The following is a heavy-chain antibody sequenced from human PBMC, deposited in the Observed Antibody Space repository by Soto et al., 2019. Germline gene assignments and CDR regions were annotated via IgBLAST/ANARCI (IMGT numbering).Heavy chain of an antibody. Sequence: PWESLKISCQGSGYSFTSYWLGWVRQMPGKGLEWMGIIYPGDSDTRYSPSFQGQVTISADKSISTAYLQWSSLKASDAAMYYCARQVGLDDYVDYWGQGTLVTAPQ. D-gene: IGHD2-15*01. CDR3: ARQVGLDDYVDY. V-gene: IGHV5-51*01. CDR1: GYSFTSYW. J-gene: IGHJ4*02. CDR2: IYPGDSDT.